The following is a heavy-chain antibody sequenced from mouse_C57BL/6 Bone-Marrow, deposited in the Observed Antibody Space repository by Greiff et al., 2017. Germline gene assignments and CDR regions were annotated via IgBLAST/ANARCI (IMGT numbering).Heavy chain of an antibody. CDR3: AREGSYYSNYYFDY. CDR1: GFTFSDYY. D-gene: IGHD2-5*01. J-gene: IGHJ2*01. Sequence: DVQLVESEGGLVQPGSSMKLSCTASGFTFSDYYMAWVRQVPEKGLEWVANINYDGSSTYYLDSLKSRFIISRDNAKNILYLQMSSLKSEDTATYYCAREGSYYSNYYFDYWGQGTTLTVSS. CDR2: INYDGSST. V-gene: IGHV5-16*01.